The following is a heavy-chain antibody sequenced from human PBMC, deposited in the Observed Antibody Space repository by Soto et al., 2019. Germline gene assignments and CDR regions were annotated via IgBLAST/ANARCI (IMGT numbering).Heavy chain of an antibody. D-gene: IGHD3-22*01. CDR2: IYYSGST. CDR1: GGSISSYY. V-gene: IGHV4-59*01. J-gene: IGHJ5*02. Sequence: QVQLQESGPGLVKPSETLSLTCTVSGGSISSYYWSWIRQPPGKGLEWIGYIYYSGSTNYNPSLKSRVTISVDTSKNQFSLKLGSVTAADTAVYYCARGPLYYYDTLNWFDPWGQGTLVTVSS. CDR3: ARGPLYYYDTLNWFDP.